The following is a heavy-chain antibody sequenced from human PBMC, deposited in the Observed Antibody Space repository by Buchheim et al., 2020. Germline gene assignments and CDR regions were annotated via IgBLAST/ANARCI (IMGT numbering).Heavy chain of an antibody. V-gene: IGHV3-66*01. CDR1: GFTINNNY. J-gene: IGHJ4*02. Sequence: EVQLVESGGGLVQPGGSLRLSCAASGFTINNNYMTWVRQAPEKGLEWVSFIYSGGNTYYADSVKGRFTSSRDNSKNTLYLQMNSLRAEDTAVYYCARGPYSSSPIYIDYWGQGTL. CDR2: IYSGGNT. CDR3: ARGPYSSSPIYIDY. D-gene: IGHD6-6*01.